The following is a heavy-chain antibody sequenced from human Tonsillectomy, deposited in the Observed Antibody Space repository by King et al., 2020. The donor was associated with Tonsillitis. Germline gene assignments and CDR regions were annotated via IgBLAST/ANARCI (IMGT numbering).Heavy chain of an antibody. D-gene: IGHD3-3*01. J-gene: IGHJ4*02. CDR2: IYTGGGT. V-gene: IGHV4-61*02. Sequence: QLQESGLRLVKPSQTLSLTCTVSGGSISSGGSYWSWIRQPAGKGLEWIGRIYTGGGTDYNPSLASRITISVDKSKNQFSLRLSSVTAADTALYYCARASTFWGGYHGFDSWGQGTLVTVSS. CDR1: GGSISSGGSY. CDR3: ARASTFWGGYHGFDS.